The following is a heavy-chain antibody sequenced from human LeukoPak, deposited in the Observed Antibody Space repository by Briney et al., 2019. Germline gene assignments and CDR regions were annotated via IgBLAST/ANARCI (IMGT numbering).Heavy chain of an antibody. Sequence: RRSLRPSCAPSGFTPTSFGMRWVRQAPGPGVEWVSAMSGSGSDKYYAGSDKCRFTISRDNSKNTLYLQMNSLRAEDTAVYYCAKEGRYCDILTGYYNGGFDIWGQGTMVTVSS. CDR1: GFTPTSFG. J-gene: IGHJ3*02. CDR2: MSGSGSDK. CDR3: AKEGRYCDILTGYYNGGFDI. V-gene: IGHV3-23*01. D-gene: IGHD3-9*01.